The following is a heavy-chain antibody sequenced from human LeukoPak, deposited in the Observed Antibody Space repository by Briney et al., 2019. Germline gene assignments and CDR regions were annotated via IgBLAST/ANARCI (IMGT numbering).Heavy chain of an antibody. D-gene: IGHD3-22*01. CDR2: INPAGGST. CDR3: ARGRGVHDSHTYDYFDY. Sequence: ASVNVCCTASGYTFTSYYIHWVRQAPGQGLEWMGIINPAGGSTTYAQKFQGSRLTLTRDTSTSTVYMELSSLRSEDTAVYYCARGRGVHDSHTYDYFDYWGQGTLVTVSS. V-gene: IGHV1-46*01. CDR1: GYTFTSYY. J-gene: IGHJ4*02.